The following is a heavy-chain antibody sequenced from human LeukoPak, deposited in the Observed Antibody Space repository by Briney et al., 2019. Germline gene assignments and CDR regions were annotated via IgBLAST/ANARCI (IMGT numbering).Heavy chain of an antibody. V-gene: IGHV1-18*01. D-gene: IGHD2-2*01. CDR3: ARVYCSSTSCYGLYYFDY. CDR2: ISAYNGNT. CDR1: GYTFTSYG. J-gene: IGHJ4*02. Sequence: GASVKVSCKASGYTFTSYGISWVRQAPGQGLEWMGWISAYNGNTNYAQKLQGRVTMTTDTPTSTAYMELRSLRSDDTAVYYCARVYCSSTSCYGLYYFDYWGQGTLVTVSS.